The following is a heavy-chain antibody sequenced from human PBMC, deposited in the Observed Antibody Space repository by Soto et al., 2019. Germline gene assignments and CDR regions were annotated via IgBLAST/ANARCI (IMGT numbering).Heavy chain of an antibody. V-gene: IGHV4-39*01. CDR3: ASVIIVGATQFDY. Sequence: SETLSLTCTVSGGSISSSSYYWGWIRQPPGKGLEWIGSIYYSGSTYYNPSLKSRVTISVDTSKNQFSLKLSSVTAADTAVYYCASVIIVGATQFDYWGQGTLVTVLL. J-gene: IGHJ4*02. D-gene: IGHD1-26*01. CDR1: GGSISSSSYY. CDR2: IYYSGST.